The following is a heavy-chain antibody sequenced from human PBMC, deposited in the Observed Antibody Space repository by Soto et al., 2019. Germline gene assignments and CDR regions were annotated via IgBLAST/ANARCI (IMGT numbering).Heavy chain of an antibody. CDR3: ARATGYDHTSGSDS. Sequence: QVQLVESGGGLVKPGGSLRLSCAASGFTFSDYYMSWIRQDPGKGLEWISYISSNSNYKNHADSVRGRFTISRDNAKNSLYPQMTGLRAEDTAVYYCARATGYDHTSGSDSWGQGTLVTVAS. V-gene: IGHV3-11*06. CDR1: GFTFSDYY. J-gene: IGHJ4*02. CDR2: ISSNSNYK. D-gene: IGHD3-22*01.